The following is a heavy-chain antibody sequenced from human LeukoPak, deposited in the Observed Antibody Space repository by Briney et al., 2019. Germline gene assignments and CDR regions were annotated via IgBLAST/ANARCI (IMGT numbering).Heavy chain of an antibody. CDR1: GFTFSNAW. D-gene: IGHD2-15*01. V-gene: IGHV3-23*01. CDR2: VSDSGDYT. Sequence: GGSLRLSCAASGFTFSNAWMNWVRQAPGKGLEWVSSVSDSGDYTYYADSVKGRFTISRDNSRNTLYLQVNSLRAEDTAVYYCAKAPISKDCSGGSCYLFDYWGQGTLVTVSS. J-gene: IGHJ4*02. CDR3: AKAPISKDCSGGSCYLFDY.